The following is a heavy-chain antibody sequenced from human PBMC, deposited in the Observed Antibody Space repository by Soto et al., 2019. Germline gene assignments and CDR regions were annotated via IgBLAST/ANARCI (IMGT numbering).Heavy chain of an antibody. CDR2: INPSGGST. CDR1: GYTFTSYY. V-gene: IGHV1-46*01. J-gene: IGHJ3*02. Sequence: ASVKVSCKASGYTFTSYYMHWVRQAPGQGLEWMGIINPSGGSTSYAQKFQGRVTMTRDTSTSTVYMELSSLRSEDTAVYCCTRAYSINGLDIWGQGTMVTVSS. D-gene: IGHD2-8*01. CDR3: TRAYSINGLDI.